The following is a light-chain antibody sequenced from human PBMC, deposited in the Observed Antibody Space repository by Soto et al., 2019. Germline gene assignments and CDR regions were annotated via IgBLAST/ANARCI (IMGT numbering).Light chain of an antibody. J-gene: IGKJ1*01. Sequence: IVMTHSPATLSVSPGERSTLSCRASQSVSTNLAWYQQKPGQAPRLLIYDASNRATGIPPRFSGSGSGTDFTLAISGLEPEDSAIYYCQQRYNWPWTFGQGTKVDIK. V-gene: IGKV3-11*01. CDR1: QSVSTN. CDR3: QQRYNWPWT. CDR2: DAS.